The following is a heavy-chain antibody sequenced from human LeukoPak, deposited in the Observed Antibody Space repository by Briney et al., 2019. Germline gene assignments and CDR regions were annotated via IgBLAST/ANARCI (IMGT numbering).Heavy chain of an antibody. D-gene: IGHD3-22*01. V-gene: IGHV4-31*03. J-gene: IGHJ6*02. CDR1: GGSISSGGYY. CDR3: ARYYYDSSGHRRDYYYYGMDV. Sequence: PSQTLSLTCTVSGGSISSGGYYWSWIRQHPGKGLEWIGYIYYSGSTYYNPSLKSRVTISVDTSKNQFSLKLSSVTAADTAVYYCARYYYDSSGHRRDYYYYGMDVWGQGTTVTVSS. CDR2: IYYSGST.